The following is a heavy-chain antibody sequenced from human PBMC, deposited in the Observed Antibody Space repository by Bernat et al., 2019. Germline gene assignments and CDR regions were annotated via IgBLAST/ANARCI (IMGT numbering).Heavy chain of an antibody. J-gene: IGHJ4*02. Sequence: EVQLVESGGGLAKPGGSLRLSCAASGFAFSNALMNWVRQAPGKGLEWVGRIKMKSDGGTTDYAAPVKGRFTISRDDSKNTVYLQMNSLETEDTAVYYCTKDYWNYCDYWGQGTLVTVSS. CDR1: GFAFSNAL. CDR3: TKDYWNYCDY. V-gene: IGHV3-15*07. CDR2: IKMKSDGGTT. D-gene: IGHD1-1*01.